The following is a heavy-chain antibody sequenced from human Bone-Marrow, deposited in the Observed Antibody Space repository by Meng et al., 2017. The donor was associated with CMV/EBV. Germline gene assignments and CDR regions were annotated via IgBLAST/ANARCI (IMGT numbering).Heavy chain of an antibody. D-gene: IGHD6-19*01. V-gene: IGHV3-48*04. J-gene: IGHJ6*01. CDR1: GFTFSSDS. Sequence: GESLKISCAASGFTFSSDSMNWVRQAPGKGLEWGSYISSSSSTIYYADSVKGRFTISRDNAKNSLYLQMNSLRAEDTAVYYCARELLRIAVARGLYYYYGMDVWGQGTTVTGSS. CDR2: ISSSSSTI. CDR3: ARELLRIAVARGLYYYYGMDV.